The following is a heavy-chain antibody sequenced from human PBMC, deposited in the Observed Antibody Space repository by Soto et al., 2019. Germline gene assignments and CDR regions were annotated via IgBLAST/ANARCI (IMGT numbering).Heavy chain of an antibody. CDR2: VSHDGTLY. CDR1: GFIYSSCA. D-gene: IGHD2-8*02. Sequence: QVQLVESGGGVVQPGRSLRLSCSASGFIYSSCAMHWVRQVPGKGLEWLAVVSHDGTLYPYADSVRRRFTISRDNSRKMLYLQMNSLRPDDTAVYYCVKDRSDTWSFDNWGQGTLVTVSS. J-gene: IGHJ4*02. CDR3: VKDRSDTWSFDN. V-gene: IGHV3-30*18.